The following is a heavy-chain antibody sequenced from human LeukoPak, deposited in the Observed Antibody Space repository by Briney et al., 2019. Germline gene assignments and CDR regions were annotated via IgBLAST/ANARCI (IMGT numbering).Heavy chain of an antibody. J-gene: IGHJ4*02. Sequence: SETLSLTCTVSGGSISSSSYYWGWIRQPPGKGLEWMGSIYYSGSTYYNPSLKSRVTISVDTSKNQFSLKLSSVTAADTAVYYCASTYSSGWYYFDYWGQGTLVTVSS. CDR2: IYYSGST. V-gene: IGHV4-39*01. CDR1: GGSISSSSYY. D-gene: IGHD6-19*01. CDR3: ASTYSSGWYYFDY.